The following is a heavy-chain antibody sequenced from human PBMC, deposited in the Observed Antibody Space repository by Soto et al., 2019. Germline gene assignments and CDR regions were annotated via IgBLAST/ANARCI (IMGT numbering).Heavy chain of an antibody. CDR1: GFTFSNAW. Sequence: GGSLRLSCAASGFTFSNAWMNWVRQAPGKGLEWVGRIKSKTDGGTTDYAAPVKGRFTISRDDSKNTLYLQMNSLKTEDTAVYYCTTDLELLNYYYYYGMEVWGQGTTVTVSS. J-gene: IGHJ6*02. CDR2: IKSKTDGGTT. D-gene: IGHD1-7*01. V-gene: IGHV3-15*07. CDR3: TTDLELLNYYYYYGMEV.